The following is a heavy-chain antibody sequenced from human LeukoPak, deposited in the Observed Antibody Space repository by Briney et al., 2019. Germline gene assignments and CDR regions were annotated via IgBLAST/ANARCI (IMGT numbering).Heavy chain of an antibody. CDR2: INHSGST. J-gene: IGHJ4*02. CDR1: GGSFNNYY. CDR3: AKSLLWFGESWLDY. D-gene: IGHD3-10*01. Sequence: PSETLSLTCAVYGGSFNNYYWSWIRQPPGEGLEWIGEINHSGSTNYNPSLKSRVTISIDTSKNQFSPKLSSVTAADTAVYYCAKSLLWFGESWLDYWGQGTLVTVSS. V-gene: IGHV4-34*01.